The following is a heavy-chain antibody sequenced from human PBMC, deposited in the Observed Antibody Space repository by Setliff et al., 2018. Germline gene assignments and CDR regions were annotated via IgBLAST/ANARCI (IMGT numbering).Heavy chain of an antibody. CDR2: ISAYNGNT. D-gene: IGHD1-20*01. J-gene: IGHJ4*02. CDR1: GYTFTSYG. Sequence: ASVKVSCKASGYTFTSYGISWVRQAPGQGLEWMGWISAYNGNTNYAQKLQGRVTMTTDTSTNTAYMEVRSLGSDDTAMYYCARARSFNWIDIDYWGQGTLVTVSS. V-gene: IGHV1-18*01. CDR3: ARARSFNWIDIDY.